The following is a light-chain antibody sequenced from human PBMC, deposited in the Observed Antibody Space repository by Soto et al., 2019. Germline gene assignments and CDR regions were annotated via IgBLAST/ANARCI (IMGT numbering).Light chain of an antibody. CDR2: SND. J-gene: IGLJ2*01. CDR3: AAWDDSLKGPV. CDR1: SSNIGSNT. V-gene: IGLV1-44*01. Sequence: QLVLTQPPSASGTPGQRVTISCSGSSSNIGSNTVNWYHQLPGTAPKLLIYSNDQRPSGVPDRFSGSKSGTSASLAISGLQSEDEADYYCAAWDDSLKGPVFGGGTKLTVL.